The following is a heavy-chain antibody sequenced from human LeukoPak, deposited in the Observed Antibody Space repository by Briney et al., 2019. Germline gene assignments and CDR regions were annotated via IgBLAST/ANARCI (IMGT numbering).Heavy chain of an antibody. D-gene: IGHD2-21*02. CDR2: IIPIFGTA. V-gene: IGHV1-69*13. CDR3: ARDVYCGGDCYWPYGMDV. J-gene: IGHJ6*02. CDR1: GGTFSGYA. Sequence: EASVKVSCKASGGTFSGYAISWVRQAPGQGLEWMGGIIPIFGTANYAQKFQGRVTITADESTSTAYMELSSLRSEDTAVYYCARDVYCGGDCYWPYGMDVWGQGTTVTVSS.